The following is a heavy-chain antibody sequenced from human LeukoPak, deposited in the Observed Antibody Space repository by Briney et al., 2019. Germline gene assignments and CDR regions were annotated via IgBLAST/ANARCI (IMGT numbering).Heavy chain of an antibody. CDR3: ARERALSMVRGVHLNDAFDI. CDR2: ISAYNGNT. V-gene: IGHV1-18*04. Sequence: ASVKVSCKGSGYTFTSYGISWVGQAPGQGLEGMGWISAYNGNTNYARKLQGRVTITTDTSTSTAYMELSSLRSDDTAVYYCARERALSMVRGVHLNDAFDIWGQGTMVTVSS. CDR1: GYTFTSYG. D-gene: IGHD3-10*01. J-gene: IGHJ3*02.